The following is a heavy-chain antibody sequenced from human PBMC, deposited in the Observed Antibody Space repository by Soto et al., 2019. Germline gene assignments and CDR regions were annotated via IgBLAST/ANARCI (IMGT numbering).Heavy chain of an antibody. CDR1: GFTFSSYR. CDR2: ISSSSSYI. J-gene: IGHJ6*03. V-gene: IGHV3-21*01. D-gene: IGHD2-2*01. Sequence: EVQLVESGGGLVKPGGSLRLSCAASGFTFSSYRMNWVRQAPGKGLEWVSSISSSSSYIYYADSVKGRFTISRDNAKNSLYLQMNSLRAEDTAVYYCARDSAAAMLGYYYYMDVWGKGTTVTVSS. CDR3: ARDSAAAMLGYYYYMDV.